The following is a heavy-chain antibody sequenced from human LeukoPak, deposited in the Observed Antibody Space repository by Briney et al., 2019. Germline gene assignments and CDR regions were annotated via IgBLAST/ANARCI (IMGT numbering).Heavy chain of an antibody. CDR2: XNPNSGGT. D-gene: IGHD6-19*01. J-gene: IGHJ3*02. Sequence: XNPNSGGTNYAQKFQGRVTMTRDTSISTAYMKLSRLRSDDTAVYYCARLSGVAGRDAFDIWGQGTMVTVSS. V-gene: IGHV1-2*02. CDR3: ARLSGVAGRDAFDI.